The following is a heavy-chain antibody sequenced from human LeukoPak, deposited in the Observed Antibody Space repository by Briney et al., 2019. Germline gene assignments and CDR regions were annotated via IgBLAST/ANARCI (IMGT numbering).Heavy chain of an antibody. CDR2: ISSSSSYI. CDR3: AREDYYDSSGYPDY. V-gene: IGHV3-21*01. Sequence: GGFLRLSCAASGFTFSSYSMNWVRQAPGKGLEWVSSISSSSSYIYYADSVKGRLTISRDNSKNTLYLQMNSLRAEDTAVYYCAREDYYDSSGYPDYWGQGTLVTVSS. D-gene: IGHD3-22*01. CDR1: GFTFSSYS. J-gene: IGHJ4*02.